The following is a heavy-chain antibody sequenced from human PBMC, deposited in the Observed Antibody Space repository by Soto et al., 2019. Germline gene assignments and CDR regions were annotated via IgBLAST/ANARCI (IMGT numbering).Heavy chain of an antibody. D-gene: IGHD6-6*01. J-gene: IGHJ4*02. CDR3: ATFSSSSCY. CDR1: AFTFGAYA. V-gene: IGHV3-23*01. Sequence: PGGSLRLSCAASAFTFGAYAMTWVRQAPGKGLKWVSSISGGGGSTSYADSVKGRFTISRDNSKNTLYLQMNSLRAADTAVYYCATFSSSSCYWGQGTLVTVSS. CDR2: ISGGGGST.